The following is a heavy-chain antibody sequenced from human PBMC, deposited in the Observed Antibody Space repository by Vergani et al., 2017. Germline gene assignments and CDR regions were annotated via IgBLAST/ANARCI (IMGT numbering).Heavy chain of an antibody. CDR3: ARTVLGYCSGGSCYSVLDY. CDR1: GGTFSSYA. J-gene: IGHJ4*02. Sequence: QVQLVQSGAEVKKPGSSVKVSCKASGGTFSSYAISWVRQAPGQGLEWMGGIIPIFGTANYAQKFQGRVTITADESTSTAYMELSSLRSEDTAVYYCARTVLGYCSGGSCYSVLDYWGQGTLVTVSS. D-gene: IGHD2-15*01. CDR2: IIPIFGTA. V-gene: IGHV1-69*01.